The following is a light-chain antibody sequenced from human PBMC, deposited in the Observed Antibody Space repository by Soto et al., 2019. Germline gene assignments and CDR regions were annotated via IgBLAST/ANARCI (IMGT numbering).Light chain of an antibody. Sequence: DIQMTQSPSSVSASVGDRVTITCRASQGISSSLAWYQRTPGMAPKLLIYAASSLQSGVPSRFSGSGSGTDFTLTISSLQPEDFATYYCQQGKSFPLTFGGGTKVEI. J-gene: IGKJ4*01. CDR3: QQGKSFPLT. CDR1: QGISSS. CDR2: AAS. V-gene: IGKV1-12*01.